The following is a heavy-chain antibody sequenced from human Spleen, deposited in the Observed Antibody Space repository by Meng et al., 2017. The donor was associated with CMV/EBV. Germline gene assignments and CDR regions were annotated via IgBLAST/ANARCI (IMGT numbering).Heavy chain of an antibody. Sequence: GGSLRLSCAASGFTFSTHSMNWVRQAPGKGLEWVSSISRASSYTYYADSLKGRFTISRDNAENSLFLQMDSLRAEDTAVYYCARTMTTVTTHDAFDIWGQGTMVTVSS. CDR3: ARTMTTVTTHDAFDI. CDR1: GFTFSTHS. CDR2: ISRASSYT. D-gene: IGHD4-17*01. J-gene: IGHJ3*02. V-gene: IGHV3-21*01.